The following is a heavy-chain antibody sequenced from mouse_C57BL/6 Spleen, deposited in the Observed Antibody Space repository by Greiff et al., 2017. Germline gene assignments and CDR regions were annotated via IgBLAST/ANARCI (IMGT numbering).Heavy chain of an antibody. CDR2: IDPETGGT. D-gene: IGHD2-3*01. V-gene: IGHV1-15*01. CDR3: TRRWRAMDD. J-gene: IGHJ4*01. Sequence: VQLQQSGAELVRPGASVTLSCKASGYTFTDYEMHWVKQTPVHGLEWIGAIDPETGGTAYNQTFKGKAILTADKSSSTAYMELRSLTSEDSAVYYCTRRWRAMDDWGQGTSVTVSS. CDR1: GYTFTDYE.